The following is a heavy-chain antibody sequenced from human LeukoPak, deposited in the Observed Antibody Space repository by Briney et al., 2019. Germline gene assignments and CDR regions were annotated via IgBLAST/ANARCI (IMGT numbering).Heavy chain of an antibody. CDR3: ARRAWDSSGYYRSNYFDY. Sequence: GGSLRLSCAASGFTFSSYSMNWVRQAPGKGLEWVSYISSSSSTIYYADSVKGRFTISRDNAKNSLYLQMNSLRAEDTAVYYCARRAWDSSGYYRSNYFDYWGQGTLVTVSP. V-gene: IGHV3-48*01. J-gene: IGHJ4*02. CDR2: ISSSSSTI. CDR1: GFTFSSYS. D-gene: IGHD3-22*01.